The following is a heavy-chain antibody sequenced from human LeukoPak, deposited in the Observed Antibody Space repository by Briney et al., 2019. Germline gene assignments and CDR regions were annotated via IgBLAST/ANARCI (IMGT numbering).Heavy chain of an antibody. Sequence: ASVTVSCPASGYTFTSYGISWVRQAPGQGLEWMGWISAYNGNTNYAQKLQGRVTMTTDTSTSTAYMELRSLRSDDTAVYYCARASSSTRYYYYGMDVWGKGTTVTVSS. CDR1: GYTFTSYG. CDR2: ISAYNGNT. V-gene: IGHV1-18*04. D-gene: IGHD6-13*01. J-gene: IGHJ6*04. CDR3: ARASSSTRYYYYGMDV.